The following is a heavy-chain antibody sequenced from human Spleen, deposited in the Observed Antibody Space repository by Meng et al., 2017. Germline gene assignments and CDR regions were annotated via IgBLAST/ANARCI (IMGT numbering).Heavy chain of an antibody. D-gene: IGHD2-15*01. J-gene: IGHJ4*01. CDR3: ARGYRSKWWYFDY. CDR1: GVSITNNNW. CDR2: VYHDGST. V-gene: IGHV4-4*02. Sequence: VQLQESGPGQVKPSGTLSLTCTFPGVSITNNNWWNWVRQPPGKGLEWIGEVYHDGSTDYNPSLKSRVTISVDRSNNQFSLRLTSVTAADTAIYYCARGYRSKWWYFDYWGHGTLVTVSS.